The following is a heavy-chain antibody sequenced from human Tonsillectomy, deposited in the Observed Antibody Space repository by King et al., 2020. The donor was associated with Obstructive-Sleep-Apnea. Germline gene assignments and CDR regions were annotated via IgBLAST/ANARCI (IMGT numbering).Heavy chain of an antibody. D-gene: IGHD6-13*01. CDR3: ARGGWGSSWPFDY. Sequence: VQLQQWGAGLLKPSETLSLTCAVYGGSFSGYYWSWIRQPPGKGLEWIGEINHSGSTNYNPSLKSRVTISLATSKNQCSLELSAVTAADTAVYYCARGGWGSSWPFDYWGQGTLVTVSS. V-gene: IGHV4-34*01. J-gene: IGHJ4*02. CDR1: GGSFSGYY. CDR2: INHSGST.